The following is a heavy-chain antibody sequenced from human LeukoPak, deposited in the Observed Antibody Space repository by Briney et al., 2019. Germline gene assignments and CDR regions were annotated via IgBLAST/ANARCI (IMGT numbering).Heavy chain of an antibody. CDR2: VSYDGSNK. V-gene: IGHV3-30*18. CDR3: AKSASGGYYFDY. J-gene: IGHJ4*02. Sequence: SCKASGYTFTRYYMHWVRQAPGEGLEWVAVVSYDGSNKHYADSVKGRFTISRDNSKNTLYLEMNSLRAEDTAVYYCAKSASGGYYFDYWGQGTLVTVSS. D-gene: IGHD1-26*01. CDR1: GYTFTRYY.